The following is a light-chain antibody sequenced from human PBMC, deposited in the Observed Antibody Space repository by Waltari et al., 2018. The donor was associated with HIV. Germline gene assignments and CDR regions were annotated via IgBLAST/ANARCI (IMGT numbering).Light chain of an antibody. V-gene: IGKV3-15*01. CDR3: QQYNNWPQS. Sequence: EIVMTQSPAPLTVSPGERATLSCRASKSVSTTLAWYQQKPGQAPRLLIYGASTRATGIPARFSGSGSGTEFTLTISSLQSEYFAVYYCQQYNNWPQSFGQGTTLEIK. J-gene: IGKJ2*03. CDR2: GAS. CDR1: KSVSTT.